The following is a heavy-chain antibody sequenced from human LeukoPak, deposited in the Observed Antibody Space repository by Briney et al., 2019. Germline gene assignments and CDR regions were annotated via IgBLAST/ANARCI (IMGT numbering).Heavy chain of an antibody. V-gene: IGHV3-53*01. CDR1: GFIVSSNY. D-gene: IGHD3-22*01. J-gene: IGHJ4*02. CDR2: ISSGGNT. CDR3: AREVRGYYFDY. Sequence: GGSLRLSCAASGFIVSSNYMSWLRQAPGKGLEWVSIISSGGNTYYADSVKGRFTISRDISKNTLYLQMNGLRAEDTAVYYSAREVRGYYFDYWGQGTLVTVSS.